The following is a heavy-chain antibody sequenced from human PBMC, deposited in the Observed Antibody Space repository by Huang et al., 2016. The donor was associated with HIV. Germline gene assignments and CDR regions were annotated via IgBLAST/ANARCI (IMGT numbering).Heavy chain of an antibody. Sequence: QVQLQESGPGLVKPSETLSLTCTVSGGSMSSYYWSWIRQPPGKGLEWIRYIYYSGRTNYNPSRKSRVTISVDTSKNQFSLRLSSVTAADTAVYYCASASIAARRWFDPWGQGSLVTVSS. D-gene: IGHD6-6*01. J-gene: IGHJ5*02. V-gene: IGHV4-59*01. CDR2: IYYSGRT. CDR1: GGSMSSYY. CDR3: ASASIAARRWFDP.